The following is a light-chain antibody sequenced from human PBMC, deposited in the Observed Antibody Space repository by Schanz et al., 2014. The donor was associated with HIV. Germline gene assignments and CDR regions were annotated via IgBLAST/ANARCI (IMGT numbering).Light chain of an antibody. J-gene: IGLJ2*01. CDR2: EVS. V-gene: IGLV2-18*02. CDR3: SSYANTDTVL. Sequence: QSALTQPPSVSGSPGQSVTISCTGTSSDIGTYNRVSWYQQSPGTAPKLLIYEVSDRPSGIPDRFSGSKSGNTASLTISGLQSEDEADYYCSSYANTDTVLFGGGTKLTVL. CDR1: SSDIGTYNR.